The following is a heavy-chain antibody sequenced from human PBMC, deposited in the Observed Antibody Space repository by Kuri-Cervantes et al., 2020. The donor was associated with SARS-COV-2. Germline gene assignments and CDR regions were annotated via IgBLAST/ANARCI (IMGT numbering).Heavy chain of an antibody. J-gene: IGHJ4*02. V-gene: IGHV3-7*01. CDR1: GFTLSSEW. CDR3: ARDSGILTGYYAHD. Sequence: GESPKISCSASGFTLSSEWMTWVRQAPGKGLEWVADIKEDGSEKYYVDSVKGRFTISRDNAKNSLLLQMNSLRAEDTAVYYCARDSGILTGYYAHDWGQGTLVTVSS. CDR2: IKEDGSEK. D-gene: IGHD3-9*01.